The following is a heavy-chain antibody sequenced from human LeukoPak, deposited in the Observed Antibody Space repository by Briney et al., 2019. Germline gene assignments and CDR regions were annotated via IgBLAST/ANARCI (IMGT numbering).Heavy chain of an antibody. CDR2: ISSSSSAK. CDR1: GFTFSSYT. V-gene: IGHV3-48*01. J-gene: IGHJ4*02. CDR3: ASEKQGRGY. Sequence: TGGSLRLSCAASGFTFSSYTMSWVRQAPGKGLEWVAYISSSSSAKYYADPVKGRFTISRDNAKNSLYLQMNSLRAEDAAVYYCASEKQGRGYWGQGTLVTVSS. D-gene: IGHD3-10*01.